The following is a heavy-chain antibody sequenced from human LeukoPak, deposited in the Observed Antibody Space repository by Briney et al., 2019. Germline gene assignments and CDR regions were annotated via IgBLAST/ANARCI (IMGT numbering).Heavy chain of an antibody. CDR1: GFTFSSYG. V-gene: IGHV3-30*03. D-gene: IGHD6-13*01. CDR3: ARRSSSWSDY. Sequence: GGSLRLSCAASGFTFSSYGMHWVRQAPGKGLEWVAVISYDGSNKYYADSVKGRFTISRDNSKNTLYLQMNSLRAEDTAVYYCARRSSSWSDYWGQGTLVTVSS. CDR2: ISYDGSNK. J-gene: IGHJ4*02.